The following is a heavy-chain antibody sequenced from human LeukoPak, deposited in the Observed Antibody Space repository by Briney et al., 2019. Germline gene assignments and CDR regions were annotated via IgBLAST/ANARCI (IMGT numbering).Heavy chain of an antibody. CDR1: GGTFSSYA. CDR2: IIPIFGTA. V-gene: IGHV1-69*13. J-gene: IGHJ4*02. Sequence: SVKVSCKASGGTFSSYAISWVRQAPGQGLEWMGGIIPIFGTANYAQKFQGSVTITADESTSTAYMELSSLRSEDTAVYYCARAYYDFEGLDYWGQGTLVTVSS. CDR3: ARAYYDFEGLDY. D-gene: IGHD3-3*01.